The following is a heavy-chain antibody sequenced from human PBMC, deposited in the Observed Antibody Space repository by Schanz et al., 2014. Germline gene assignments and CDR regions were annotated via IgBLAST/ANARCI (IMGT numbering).Heavy chain of an antibody. Sequence: QVQLVESGGGVVQPGRSLRLSCVASGFTFFGSFAMTWIRQAPGKGLEWVSDISDSGDSTHYADSVKGRFTISRDNAKNSLFLQMNSLSAEDTAVYYCAKVAPAATYLDSWGLGTLXTVSS. CDR1: GFTFFGSFA. J-gene: IGHJ4*02. CDR2: ISDSGDST. D-gene: IGHD2-2*01. CDR3: AKVAPAATYLDS. V-gene: IGHV3-11*01.